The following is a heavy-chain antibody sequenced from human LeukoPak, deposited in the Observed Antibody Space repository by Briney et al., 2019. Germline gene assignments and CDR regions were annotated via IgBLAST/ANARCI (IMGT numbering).Heavy chain of an antibody. Sequence: SETLSLTCAVDGGSFSGYYWSWIRQPPGKGLEWIGKINPSGRTNYNPSLKSRVTISVDTSKNQFSLKLSSVTAADTAVYYCARDPHRNPYDYVWGSYLHRNAFDIWGQGTMVTVSS. CDR2: INPSGRT. CDR1: GGSFSGYY. J-gene: IGHJ3*02. V-gene: IGHV4-34*01. D-gene: IGHD3-16*02. CDR3: ARDPHRNPYDYVWGSYLHRNAFDI.